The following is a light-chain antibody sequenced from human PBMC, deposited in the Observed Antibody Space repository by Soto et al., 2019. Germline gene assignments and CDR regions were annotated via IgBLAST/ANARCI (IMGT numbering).Light chain of an antibody. CDR2: EVS. CDR3: TSYRGSSTLV. CDR1: SRDVGAYKY. J-gene: IGLJ2*01. Sequence: QSALTQPASVSGSPGQSITIYCTGTSRDVGAYKYISWYQQHPGKAPKLIIYEVSDRPSGVSNRFSGSKSGNTASLTISGLQAEDEADYFCTSYRGSSTLVFGGGTKLTVL. V-gene: IGLV2-14*01.